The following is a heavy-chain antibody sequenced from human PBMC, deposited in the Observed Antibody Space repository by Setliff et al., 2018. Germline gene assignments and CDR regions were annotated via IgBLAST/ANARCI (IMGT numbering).Heavy chain of an antibody. CDR3: ARTGTYRYFDY. Sequence: SETLSLTCTVSGGSISSGVYYWAWIRQPPGKGLEWIGRIYYRGDTYYNASLKSRLTLXXXTSKXXXXXXXXXXXXXXXAVYYCARTGTYRYFDYWGQGTQVTVSS. CDR2: IYYRGDT. J-gene: IGHJ4*02. CDR1: GGSISSGVYY. D-gene: IGHD1-1*01. V-gene: IGHV4-39*01.